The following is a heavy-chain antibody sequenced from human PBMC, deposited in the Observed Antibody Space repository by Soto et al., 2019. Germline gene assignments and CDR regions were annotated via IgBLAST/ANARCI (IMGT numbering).Heavy chain of an antibody. V-gene: IGHV4-39*01. D-gene: IGHD4-17*01. CDR2: IYFGGNI. Sequence: QLQLQESGPGLVKPSETLSLTCTVSGDSISSSGHYWGWIRQPPGKGLEWIGSIYFGGNIYYNPSLKSRVTISTDTSKNQLSLKVSSVTAADTAIYYCARAGEQLDYDTYFDFWGQGTLVTVSS. CDR1: GDSISSSGHY. J-gene: IGHJ4*02. CDR3: ARAGEQLDYDTYFDF.